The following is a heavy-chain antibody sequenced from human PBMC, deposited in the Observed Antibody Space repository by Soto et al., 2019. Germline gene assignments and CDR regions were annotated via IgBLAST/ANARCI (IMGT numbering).Heavy chain of an antibody. Sequence: SETLSLTCAVSCYSISSGCYWGWIRQPPVKGLECIGSIYHSGSTNYNPSLKSRVTISIDTSKSQFSLNLDSVTAADTAVYFCARAHAPTRPFDYWGLGTLVNVSS. D-gene: IGHD2-2*01. CDR1: CYSISSGCY. CDR3: ARAHAPTRPFDY. CDR2: IYHSGST. J-gene: IGHJ4*01. V-gene: IGHV4-38-2*01.